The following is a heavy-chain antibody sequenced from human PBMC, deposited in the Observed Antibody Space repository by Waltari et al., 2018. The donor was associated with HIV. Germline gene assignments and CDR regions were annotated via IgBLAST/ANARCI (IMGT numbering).Heavy chain of an antibody. CDR1: GYNFTYYG. CDR3: ARDHYYGSSGYYSDY. V-gene: IGHV1-18*01. CDR2: ISGYNGDT. Sequence: QVNLVQSGAELRKPGASVTVSCKASGYNFTYYGITWVRQAPGQGLEWMGWISGYNGDTKYAQKVRGRGTMTTDTSTSTAYLEMGSLRFDDTAVYYCARDHYYGSSGYYSDYWGQGTLVTVSS. J-gene: IGHJ4*02. D-gene: IGHD3-22*01.